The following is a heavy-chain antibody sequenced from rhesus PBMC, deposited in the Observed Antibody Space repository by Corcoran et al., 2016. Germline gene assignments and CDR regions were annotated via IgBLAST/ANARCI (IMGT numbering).Heavy chain of an antibody. CDR1: GGAIRSNY. J-gene: IGHJ6*01. CDR3: ASAYGFDS. Sequence: QVQLQESGPGLVKLSETLSLTCVVSGGAIRSNYSNWICQPPGKGLEWIGRIYGGSGSTSSTPSLTTRFTISTDTSKNQLSMKLSSVTAADTAMYYCASAYGFDSWGQGVVVTVSS. CDR2: IYGGSGST. V-gene: IGHV4-147*01.